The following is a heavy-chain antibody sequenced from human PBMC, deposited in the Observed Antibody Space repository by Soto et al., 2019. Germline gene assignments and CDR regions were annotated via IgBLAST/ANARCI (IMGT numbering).Heavy chain of an antibody. Sequence: QVQLVESGGDLVKPGGSLRLSCAASGYTFSDYYMSWIRQAPGKGLEWISYIDTSGTKIYYADSVKGRFTITRDNAKNSLYLEMNRLRDEDTAVYYCASLYDMWSGYLSPVDYWGQGTLVTVSS. CDR1: GYTFSDYY. D-gene: IGHD3-3*01. CDR2: IDTSGTKI. J-gene: IGHJ4*02. CDR3: ASLYDMWSGYLSPVDY. V-gene: IGHV3-11*01.